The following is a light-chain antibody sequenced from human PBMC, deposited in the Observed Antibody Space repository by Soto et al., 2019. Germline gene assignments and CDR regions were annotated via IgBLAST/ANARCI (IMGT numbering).Light chain of an antibody. J-gene: IGLJ3*02. CDR2: EVS. CDR1: SSDVGGYKY. V-gene: IGLV2-8*01. CDR3: SSHAGNNMGV. Sequence: QSVLTQPPAASGSPGQSVTISCTGTSSDVGGYKYVSWYQQHPGKAPKLLIYEVSQRPSGVPDRFSGSKSGNTASLTVSGLQAEDEADYYCSSHAGNNMGVFGGGTKVTVL.